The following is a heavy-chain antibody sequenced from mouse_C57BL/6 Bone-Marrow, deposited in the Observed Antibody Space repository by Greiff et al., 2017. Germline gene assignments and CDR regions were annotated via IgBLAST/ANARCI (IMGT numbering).Heavy chain of an antibody. V-gene: IGHV1-52*01. CDR3: AKFGYYSFDY. CDR2: IYPSDSET. Sequence: QVQLQQPGAELVRPGSSVKLSCKASGYTFTSYWMHWVKQRPIQGLEWIGNIYPSDSETHYNQKFKDKATLTVDKSSSTAYMQLSSLTAEDSAVYYCAKFGYYSFDYWGQGTTLTVSS. CDR1: GYTFTSYW. J-gene: IGHJ2*01. D-gene: IGHD2-3*01.